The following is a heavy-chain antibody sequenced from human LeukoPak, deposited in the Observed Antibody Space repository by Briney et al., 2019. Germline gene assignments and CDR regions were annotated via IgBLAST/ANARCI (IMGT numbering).Heavy chain of an antibody. Sequence: ASVKVSCKASGYTFTSYGISWVRQAPGQGLEWMGWISAYNGNTNYAQKLQGRVTMTTDTSTSTAYMELRSLRSDDTAVYYCARDRELSPVAGIVESDPWGQGTLVTVSS. CDR1: GYTFTSYG. V-gene: IGHV1-18*01. CDR3: ARDRELSPVAGIVESDP. CDR2: ISAYNGNT. D-gene: IGHD6-19*01. J-gene: IGHJ5*02.